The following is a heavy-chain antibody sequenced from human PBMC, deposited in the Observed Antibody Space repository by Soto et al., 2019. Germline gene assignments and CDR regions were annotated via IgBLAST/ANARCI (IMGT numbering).Heavy chain of an antibody. V-gene: IGHV4-59*08. J-gene: IGHJ6*03. CDR3: ARLHWYGVYAIRPNGGYYMDV. Sequence: QVQLQESGPGLVKPSETLSLTCTVSGGSISSYYWSWIRQPPGKGLEWIGYIYYSGSTNYNPSLKSRVTISVDTSKNQFSLKLSSVTAADTAVYYCARLHWYGVYAIRPNGGYYMDVWGKGTTVTVSS. CDR2: IYYSGST. D-gene: IGHD2-8*01. CDR1: GGSISSYY.